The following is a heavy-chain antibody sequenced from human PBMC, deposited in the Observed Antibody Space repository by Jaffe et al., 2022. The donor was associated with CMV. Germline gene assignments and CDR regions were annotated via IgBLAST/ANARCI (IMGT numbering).Heavy chain of an antibody. D-gene: IGHD3-3*01. J-gene: IGHJ6*03. Sequence: EAQLVESGGVVVQPGGSLRLSCAASGFTFEDYSMHWVRQAPGKGLEWVSLITWEGGDTYYADSVKGRFTVSRDNSKNSLYLQMNSLRTEDSALYYCAKDRWRFLEWPMDVWGKGTTVTVSS. V-gene: IGHV3-43*01. CDR1: GFTFEDYS. CDR2: ITWEGGDT. CDR3: AKDRWRFLEWPMDV.